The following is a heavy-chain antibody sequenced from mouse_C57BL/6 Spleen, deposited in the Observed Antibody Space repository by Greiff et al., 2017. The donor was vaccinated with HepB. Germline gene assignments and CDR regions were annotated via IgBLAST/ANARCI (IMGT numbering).Heavy chain of an antibody. J-gene: IGHJ4*01. CDR1: GFNIKEDY. Sequence: VQLQQSGAELVRPGASVKLSCPASGFNIKEDYMHWVKRRPEQGLEWIGWIDPENGDTEYASKFQGKATITADTSSNTAYLQLSSLTSEDTAVYYCTRGHGGSSPFYAMDYWGQGTSVTVSS. V-gene: IGHV14-4*01. CDR2: IDPENGDT. D-gene: IGHD1-1*01. CDR3: TRGHGGSSPFYAMDY.